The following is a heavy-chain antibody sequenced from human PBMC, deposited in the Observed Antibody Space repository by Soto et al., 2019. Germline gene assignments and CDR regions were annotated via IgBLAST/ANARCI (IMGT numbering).Heavy chain of an antibody. V-gene: IGHV3-23*01. CDR3: ARYALGLSPWWYNWFDR. Sequence: VQLLESGGGLVQPGGSLRLSCAASGFTFSSYAMNWVRQTPGEGLEWVSGISDSGGSPYYADSVKGRFTISRDNSKNTRYLQMDSLRAEDTGVYYCARYALGLSPWWYNWFDRWGQGTLVSVSS. CDR2: ISDSGGSP. D-gene: IGHD2-8*02. J-gene: IGHJ5*02. CDR1: GFTFSSYA.